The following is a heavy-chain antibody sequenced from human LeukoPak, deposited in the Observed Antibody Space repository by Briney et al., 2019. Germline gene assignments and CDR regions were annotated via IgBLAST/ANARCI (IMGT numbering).Heavy chain of an antibody. CDR2: ISYDGSDK. J-gene: IGHJ4*02. V-gene: IGHV3-30-3*01. CDR3: VRGRYYYDTSGYLDY. CDR1: GFTFNNYA. D-gene: IGHD3-22*01. Sequence: GGSLRLSCAASGFTFNNYAMHWFRQAPGKGLEWVALISYDGSDKYYADSVKGRLTFSRDNSKNTLYLQMNSLRPEDTALYYCVRGRYYYDTSGYLDYWGQGTLVTVSS.